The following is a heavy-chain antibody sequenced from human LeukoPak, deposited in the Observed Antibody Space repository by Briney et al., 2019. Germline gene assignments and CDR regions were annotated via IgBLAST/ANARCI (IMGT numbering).Heavy chain of an antibody. CDR1: GFTFSSYG. V-gene: IGHV3-33*03. D-gene: IGHD3-10*01. Sequence: GGSLRLSCAASGFTFSSYGMHWVRQAPGKGLEWVAVIWYDGSNKYYADSVKGRFTISRDNSKNTLYLQMSSLRAEDTAVYFCVKDEGRFGELPDFWGQGTLVTVSS. J-gene: IGHJ4*02. CDR2: IWYDGSNK. CDR3: VKDEGRFGELPDF.